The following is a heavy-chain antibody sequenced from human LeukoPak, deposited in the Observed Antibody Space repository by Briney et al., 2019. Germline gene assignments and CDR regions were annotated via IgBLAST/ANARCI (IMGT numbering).Heavy chain of an antibody. CDR1: GFTFSSYR. Sequence: GGSLRLSCAASGFTFSSYRMNWVSQAPGKGLEWVSSISSSSSYIYYADSVKGRFTISRDNAKNSLYLQMNSLRAEDTAVYYCARERSSSWYLLDYWGQGTLVTVSS. CDR3: ARERSSSWYLLDY. V-gene: IGHV3-21*01. D-gene: IGHD6-13*01. J-gene: IGHJ4*01. CDR2: ISSSSSYI.